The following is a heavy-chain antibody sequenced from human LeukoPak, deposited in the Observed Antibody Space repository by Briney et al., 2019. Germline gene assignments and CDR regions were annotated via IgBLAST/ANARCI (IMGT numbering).Heavy chain of an antibody. CDR3: ARDSAAYDYVWGSYRYGYFDY. Sequence: SETLSLTCTVSGGSISSYYWSWIRQPPGKGLEWIGYIYYSGSTNYNPSLKSRVTMSVDTSKNQFSLKLSSVTAADTAVYYCARDSAAYDYVWGSYRYGYFDYWGQGTLVTVSS. D-gene: IGHD3-16*02. J-gene: IGHJ4*02. CDR1: GGSISSYY. V-gene: IGHV4-59*01. CDR2: IYYSGST.